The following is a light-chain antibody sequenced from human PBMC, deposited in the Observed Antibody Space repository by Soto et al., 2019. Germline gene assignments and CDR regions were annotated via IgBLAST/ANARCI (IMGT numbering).Light chain of an antibody. CDR1: QSVGTY. V-gene: IGKV3-11*01. CDR3: QQRVNWLT. J-gene: IGKJ4*01. CDR2: DAS. Sequence: EIVLTQSPAILSLSPGERATLSCRASQSVGTYLDWYKQKLGQAPRLLIYDASNRATGIPARFSGSGSGTDFTLTISSLEPEDFAVYYCQQRVNWLTFGGGTKVEL.